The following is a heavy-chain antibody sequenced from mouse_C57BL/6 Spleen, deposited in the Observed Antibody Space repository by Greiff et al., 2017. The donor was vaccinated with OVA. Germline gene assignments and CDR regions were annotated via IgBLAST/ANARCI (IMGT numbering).Heavy chain of an antibody. J-gene: IGHJ3*01. Sequence: EVKLMESGAELVKPGASVKLSCTASGFNIKDYYMHWVKQRTEQGLEWIGRIDPEGGETKYAPKFQGKATITADTSSNTAYLQLSSLTSEDTAVYYCVSYGSSSAWFAYWGQGTLVTVSA. CDR2: IDPEGGET. CDR1: GFNIKDYY. CDR3: VSYGSSSAWFAY. D-gene: IGHD1-1*01. V-gene: IGHV14-2*01.